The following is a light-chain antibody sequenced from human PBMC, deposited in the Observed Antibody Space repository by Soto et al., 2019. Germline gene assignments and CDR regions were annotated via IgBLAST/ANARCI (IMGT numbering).Light chain of an antibody. CDR1: QSVSNSH. V-gene: IGKV3-20*01. CDR2: GAS. CDR3: QQYDRSPL. Sequence: EIVLTQSPGALSLSPGERATLSCRASQSVSNSHSAWYQQKPGQAPRLLIYGASNRATGVSDRFSGSGSGTDFPLTITRLESEDSAVYYCQQYDRSPLFGGGTKVEI. J-gene: IGKJ4*01.